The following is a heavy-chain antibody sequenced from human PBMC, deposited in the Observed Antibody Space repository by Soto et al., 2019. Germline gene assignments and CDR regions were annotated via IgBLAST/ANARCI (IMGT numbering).Heavy chain of an antibody. D-gene: IGHD3-10*01. J-gene: IGHJ6*02. CDR3: ANLPTPPLGGSYYYYGMDV. CDR2: ISGSGGST. V-gene: IGHV3-23*01. CDR1: GFTFSSYA. Sequence: GGSLRLSCAASGFTFSSYAMSWVRQAPGKGLEWVSAISGSGGSTYYADSVNGRFTISRDNSKNTLYLQMNSLRAEDTAVYYCANLPTPPLGGSYYYYGMDVWGQGTTVTVSS.